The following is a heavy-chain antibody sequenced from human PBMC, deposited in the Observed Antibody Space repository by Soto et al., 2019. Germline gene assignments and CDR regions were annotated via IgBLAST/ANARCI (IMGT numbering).Heavy chain of an antibody. CDR3: AKDRSAAGNAWFDP. CDR2: ISYDGSNK. J-gene: IGHJ5*02. V-gene: IGHV3-30*18. Sequence: QVQLVESGGGVVQPGRSLRLSCAASGFTFSSCGMHWVRQAPGKGLEWVAVISYDGSNKYYADSVKGRFTISRDNSKNTLYLQMNSLRAEDTAVYYCAKDRSAAGNAWFDPWGQGTLVTVSS. CDR1: GFTFSSCG. D-gene: IGHD6-13*01.